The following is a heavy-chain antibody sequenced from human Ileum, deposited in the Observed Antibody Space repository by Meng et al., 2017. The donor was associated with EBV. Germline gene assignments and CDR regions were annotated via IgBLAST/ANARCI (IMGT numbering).Heavy chain of an antibody. CDR1: GGSISSSNYY. Sequence: QLQLQESGPGLVKPSETLSLTCTVSGGSISSSNYYWDWIRQPPGKGLEWIGAIYHSGSTSYNPSLQSRVTMFVDTSKNQFSLMLTSVTATDTAVYYCARRRGGSGRDCWGQGTRSPSPQ. CDR2: IYHSGST. V-gene: IGHV4-39*01. J-gene: IGHJ4*02. D-gene: IGHD3-10*01. CDR3: ARRRGGSGRDC.